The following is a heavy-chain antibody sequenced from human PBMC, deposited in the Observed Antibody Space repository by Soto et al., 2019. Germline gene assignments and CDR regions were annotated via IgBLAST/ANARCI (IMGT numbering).Heavy chain of an antibody. V-gene: IGHV5-10-1*01. D-gene: IGHD3-3*01. CDR3: AATIFDGPLVAYYGMDV. CDR1: GYSFTSHW. CDR2: IDPTDSYT. Sequence: GESLKISCKGSGYSFTSHWISWVRQMPGKGLEWMGRIDPTDSYTKYSPFFQGHVTMSVDKSTNTAYLQWSSLKASDTAIYYCAATIFDGPLVAYYGMDVWGQGTTVTVSS. J-gene: IGHJ6*02.